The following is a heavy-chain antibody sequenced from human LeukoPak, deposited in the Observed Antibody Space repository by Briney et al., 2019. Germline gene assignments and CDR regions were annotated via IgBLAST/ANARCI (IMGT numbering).Heavy chain of an antibody. D-gene: IGHD6-13*01. CDR3: ARSGRAGNWFDP. CDR2: ISSSGSTI. J-gene: IGHJ5*02. Sequence: PGGSLRLSCAASGFTFSTYGMHRVRQAPGKGLEGVSYISSSGSTIYYADSVKGRFTISRDNAKNSLYLQMNSLRAEDTAVYYCARSGRAGNWFDPWGQGTLVTVSS. CDR1: GFTFSTYG. V-gene: IGHV3-48*04.